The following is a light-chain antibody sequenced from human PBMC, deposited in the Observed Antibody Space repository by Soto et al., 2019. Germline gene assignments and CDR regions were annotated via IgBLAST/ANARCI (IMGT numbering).Light chain of an antibody. Sequence: EIVLTQSPGTLSLSPGERATLSCRASQSVNSNDLAWYQQKPGQAPRLLIYGASSRATGIPDRFSGSGSGTDFTLTISCLQSEDFATYYCQQYYSYPTFGQGTKVDIK. CDR3: QQYYSYPT. CDR1: QSVNSND. V-gene: IGKV3-20*01. J-gene: IGKJ1*01. CDR2: GAS.